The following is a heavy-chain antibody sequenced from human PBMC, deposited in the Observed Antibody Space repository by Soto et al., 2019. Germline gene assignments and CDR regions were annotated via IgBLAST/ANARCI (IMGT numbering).Heavy chain of an antibody. J-gene: IGHJ4*02. D-gene: IGHD6-19*01. CDR2: IYYSGST. CDR1: GGSISSSSYY. Sequence: SETLSLTCTVSGGSISSSSYYWGWIRQPPGKGLEWIGSIYYSGSTYYNPSLKSRVTISVDTSKNQFSLKLSSVTAADTAVYYCARLEEAGLIDYWGQGTLVTVPQ. CDR3: ARLEEAGLIDY. V-gene: IGHV4-39*01.